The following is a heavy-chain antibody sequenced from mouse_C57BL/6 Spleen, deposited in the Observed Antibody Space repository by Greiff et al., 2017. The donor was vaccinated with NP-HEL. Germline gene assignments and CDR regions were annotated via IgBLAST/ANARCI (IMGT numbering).Heavy chain of an antibody. CDR1: GYTFTDYN. CDR2: INPNNGGT. J-gene: IGHJ2*01. V-gene: IGHV1-18*01. CDR3: ARGDSNSGFDY. D-gene: IGHD2-5*01. Sequence: VQLKESGPELVKPGASVKIPCKASGYTFTDYNMDWVKQSHGKSLEWIGDINPNNGGTIYNQKFKGKATLTVDKSSSTAYMELRSLTSEDTAVYYSARGDSNSGFDYWGQGTTLTVSS.